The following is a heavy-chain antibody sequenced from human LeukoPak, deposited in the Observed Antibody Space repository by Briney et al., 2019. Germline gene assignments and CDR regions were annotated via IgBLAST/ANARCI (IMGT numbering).Heavy chain of an antibody. CDR1: GFTFSSYS. CDR2: ISSSSSYI. Sequence: GGSLRLSCAASGFTFSSYSMNWVRQAPGKGLEWVSSISSSSSYIYYADSVKGRFTISRDNAKNSLYLQMNSLRAEDTAVYYCARARQQRWYYYDSSGFAYYYMDVWGKGTTVTVSS. V-gene: IGHV3-21*01. D-gene: IGHD3-22*01. CDR3: ARARQQRWYYYDSSGFAYYYMDV. J-gene: IGHJ6*03.